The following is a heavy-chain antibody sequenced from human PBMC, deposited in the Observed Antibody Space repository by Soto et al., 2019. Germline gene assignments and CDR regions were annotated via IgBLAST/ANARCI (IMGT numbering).Heavy chain of an antibody. D-gene: IGHD3-3*01. CDR3: ARSFRGMSYDFWSGYHYYYGMDV. Sequence: SETLSLTCAVYGGSFSGYYWSWIRQPPGKGLEWIGEINHSGSTIYNPSLKSRVTISVDTSKNQFSLKLSSVTAAATAVYYCARSFRGMSYDFWSGYHYYYGMDVWGQGTTVTVSS. CDR1: GGSFSGYY. CDR2: INHSGST. V-gene: IGHV4-34*01. J-gene: IGHJ6*02.